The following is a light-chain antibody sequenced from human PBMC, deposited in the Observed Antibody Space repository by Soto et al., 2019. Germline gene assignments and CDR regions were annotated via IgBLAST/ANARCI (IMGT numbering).Light chain of an antibody. J-gene: IGLJ3*02. V-gene: IGLV2-14*01. CDR3: SSYTSSSSLV. CDR2: ELS. CDR1: TSDVGGYTY. Sequence: QSALTQPASVSGSPGQSITISCTGTTSDVGGYTYVSWYQQHPGKAPKLIISELSNRPSGVSHRFSGSKSGNTASLTISRLQPADEADYYCSSYTSSSSLVFGGGTKLTVL.